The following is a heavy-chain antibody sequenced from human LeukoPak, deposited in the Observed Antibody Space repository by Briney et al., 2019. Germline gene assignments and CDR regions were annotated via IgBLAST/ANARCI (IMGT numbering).Heavy chain of an antibody. CDR3: ARDQNGDQLPHIGWFDP. V-gene: IGHV3-7*03. CDR1: RFTFSDYY. J-gene: IGHJ5*02. CDR2: IKEDGSEK. D-gene: IGHD2-2*01. Sequence: GGSLRLSCAASRFTFSDYYMTWVRQAPGRGLEWVANIKEDGSEKNYVDSVKGRFTISRDNAKNSVYLLLNSLTPEDTAVYYCARDQNGDQLPHIGWFDPWGQGTLVTVSS.